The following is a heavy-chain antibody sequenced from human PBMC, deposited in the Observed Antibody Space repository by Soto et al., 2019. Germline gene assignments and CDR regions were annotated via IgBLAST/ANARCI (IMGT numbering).Heavy chain of an antibody. CDR1: GFTFSSYW. CDR3: AREDGSLFGENDY. J-gene: IGHJ4*02. Sequence: GGSLRLSCAASGFTFSSYWMSWVRQAPGKGLEWVANIKQDGSEKYYVDSVKGRFTISRDNAKNSLYLQMNSLRAEDTAVYYCAREDGSLFGENDYWGQGTLVTVSS. D-gene: IGHD3-3*01. CDR2: IKQDGSEK. V-gene: IGHV3-7*01.